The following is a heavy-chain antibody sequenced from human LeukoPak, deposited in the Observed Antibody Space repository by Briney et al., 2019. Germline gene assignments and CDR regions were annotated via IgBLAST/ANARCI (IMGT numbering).Heavy chain of an antibody. J-gene: IGHJ6*03. CDR1: GFTVSSNY. Sequence: PGGSLRLSCAASGFTVSSNYMSWVRQAPGKGLEWVSAISGSGGSTYYADSVKGRFTISRDNSKNTLYLQMNSLRAEDTAVYYCAKDSPYPKSLWIVVVPAAPGYMDVWGKGTTVTVSS. CDR2: ISGSGGST. CDR3: AKDSPYPKSLWIVVVPAAPGYMDV. V-gene: IGHV3-23*01. D-gene: IGHD2-2*01.